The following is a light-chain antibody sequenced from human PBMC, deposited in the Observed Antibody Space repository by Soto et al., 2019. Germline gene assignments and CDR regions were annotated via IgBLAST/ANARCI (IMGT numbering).Light chain of an antibody. V-gene: IGKV1-39*01. Sequence: DIQMTQSPSTLSASVGDRVTITCRASQTINSWLAWYQQKPGEAPKVLIYAASSLQSGVPSRFSGSGSGTDFTLTISSLQPEDFATYYCQQSYSTPKLTFGGGTKVEIK. J-gene: IGKJ4*01. CDR3: QQSYSTPKLT. CDR2: AAS. CDR1: QTINSW.